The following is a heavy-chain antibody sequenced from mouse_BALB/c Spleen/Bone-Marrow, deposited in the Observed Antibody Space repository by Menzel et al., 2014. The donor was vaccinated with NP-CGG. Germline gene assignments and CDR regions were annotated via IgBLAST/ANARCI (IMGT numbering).Heavy chain of an antibody. CDR3: ARDINYDIYWYFNV. Sequence: EVQGVESGGGLVQPGGSLRLSCATSGFTFTDYYMSWVRQPPGKALEWLGFIRNKGKGYTTEYSASVKGRFTISRDNSQSILYLQMNTVRAENSAAYYCARDINYDIYWYFNVWGAGITVTVSS. CDR2: IRNKGKGYTT. V-gene: IGHV7-3*02. J-gene: IGHJ1*01. CDR1: GFTFTDYY. D-gene: IGHD2-4*01.